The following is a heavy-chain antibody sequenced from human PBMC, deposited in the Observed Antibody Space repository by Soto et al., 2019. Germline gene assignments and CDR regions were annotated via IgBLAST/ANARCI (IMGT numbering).Heavy chain of an antibody. D-gene: IGHD3-10*01. J-gene: IGHJ4*02. V-gene: IGHV3-30-3*01. CDR1: GFTFSSYA. CDR2: ISYDGSNK. Sequence: QVQLVESGGGVVQPGRSLRLSCAASGFTFSSYAMHWVRQAPGKGLEWVAVISYDGSNKYYADSVKGRFTISRDNSKNTLYLQMNSLRAEDTAVYYCARVGGLADYWGQGTLVTVSS. CDR3: ARVGGLADY.